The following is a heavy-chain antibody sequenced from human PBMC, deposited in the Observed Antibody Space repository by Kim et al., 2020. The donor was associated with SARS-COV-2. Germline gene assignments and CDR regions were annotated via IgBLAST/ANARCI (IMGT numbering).Heavy chain of an antibody. Sequence: SETLSLTCTVSGGSISSGGYYWSWIRQHPGKGLEWIGYIYYSGSTYYNPSLKSRVTISVDTSKNQFSLKLSSVTAADTAVYYCASVLVPGNYFDYWGQGTLVTVSS. CDR1: GGSISSGGYY. V-gene: IGHV4-31*03. CDR2: IYYSGST. J-gene: IGHJ4*02. D-gene: IGHD6-6*01. CDR3: ASVLVPGNYFDY.